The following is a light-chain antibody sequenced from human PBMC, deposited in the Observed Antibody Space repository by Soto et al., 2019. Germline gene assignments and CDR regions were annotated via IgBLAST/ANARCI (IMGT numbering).Light chain of an antibody. J-gene: IGKJ2*01. V-gene: IGKV3-11*01. CDR3: QQRSNWPPYT. CDR2: DAS. CDR1: QSVSSY. Sequence: EIVLTQAPATLSLSPRERATLSCRASQSVSSYLAWYQQKPGQAPRLLIYDASNRATGIPARFSGSGSGTDFTLTISSLEPEDFAVYYCQQRSNWPPYTFGQGTKVDIK.